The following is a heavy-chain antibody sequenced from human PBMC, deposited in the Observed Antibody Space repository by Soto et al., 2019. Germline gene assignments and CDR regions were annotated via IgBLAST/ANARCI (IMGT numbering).Heavy chain of an antibody. CDR1: GFTFDDDG. CDR2: INWNGASV. J-gene: IGHJ4*02. Sequence: PGGSLRLSCAASGFTFDDDGMHWVRQAPGKGLEWVSGINWNGASVGYTDSVKGRFTISRDNAKSSLSLQMNSLRPEDTALYYCVKDNSLAVRGPAPFDSWGQGTLVTVSS. V-gene: IGHV3-9*01. D-gene: IGHD3-10*01. CDR3: VKDNSLAVRGPAPFDS.